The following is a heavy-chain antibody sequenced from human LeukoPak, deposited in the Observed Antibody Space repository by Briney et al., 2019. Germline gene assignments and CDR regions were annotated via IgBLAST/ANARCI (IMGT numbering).Heavy chain of an antibody. CDR2: IKQDGSEK. J-gene: IGHJ6*02. CDR3: AKDRNYYVMDV. V-gene: IGHV3-7*03. CDR1: GFTFSRYW. Sequence: PGGSLRLSCAASGFTFSRYWMSWVRQAPGKGLEWVANIKQDGSEKYYVDSVKGRLTISRDNAKNSLYLQMNSLRAEDTALYYCAKDRNYYVMDVWGQGTTVTVSS.